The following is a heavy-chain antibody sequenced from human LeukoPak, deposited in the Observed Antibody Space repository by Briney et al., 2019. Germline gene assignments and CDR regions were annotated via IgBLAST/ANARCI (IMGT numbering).Heavy chain of an antibody. Sequence: PGGSLRLSXAASGFTFSNYEMNWVRQAPGKGLEWVSYISSTGNIIYYADSVKGRFTFSRDNAKNSLYLQMNSLRAEDTAIYYCARDPQDYWGQGTLVTVSS. CDR3: ARDPQDY. CDR2: ISSTGNII. V-gene: IGHV3-48*03. J-gene: IGHJ4*02. CDR1: GFTFSNYE.